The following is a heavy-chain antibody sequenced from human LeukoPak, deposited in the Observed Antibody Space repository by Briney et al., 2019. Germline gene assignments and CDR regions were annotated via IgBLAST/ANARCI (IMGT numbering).Heavy chain of an antibody. CDR1: GGSISSYY. V-gene: IGHV4-59*08. CDR2: IYYSGST. CDR3: ARAPERFPKIGMDV. J-gene: IGHJ6*02. D-gene: IGHD2-21*01. Sequence: SETLSLTCTVSGGSISSYYWSWIRQPPGKGLEWIGYIYYSGSTNYNPSLKSRVTISVDTSKNQFPLKLSSVTAADTAVYYCARAPERFPKIGMDVWGQGTTVTVSS.